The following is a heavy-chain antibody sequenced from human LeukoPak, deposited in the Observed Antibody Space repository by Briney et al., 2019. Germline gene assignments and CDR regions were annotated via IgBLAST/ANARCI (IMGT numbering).Heavy chain of an antibody. CDR3: ATLRWGSGRYAGDY. Sequence: GGSLRLSCAASGFTFSSYEMNWVRQAPGKGLEWISYISSRGTSIYYADSVKGRFSISRDNANDSLSLQMNSLRVEDTAVYYCATLRWGSGRYAGDYWGQGILVTVSS. V-gene: IGHV3-48*03. CDR1: GFTFSSYE. CDR2: ISSRGTSI. D-gene: IGHD6-19*01. J-gene: IGHJ4*02.